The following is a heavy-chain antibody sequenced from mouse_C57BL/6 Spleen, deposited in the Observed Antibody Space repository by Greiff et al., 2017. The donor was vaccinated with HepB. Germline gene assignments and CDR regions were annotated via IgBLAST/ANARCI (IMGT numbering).Heavy chain of an antibody. Sequence: VKLMESGAELVRPGASVKLSCKASGYTFTDYYINWVKQRPGQGLEWIARIYPGSGNTYYNEKFKGKATLTAEKSSSTAYMQLSSLTSEDSAVYFCARVDYDGEGYYFDYWGQGTTLTVSS. CDR1: GYTFTDYY. J-gene: IGHJ2*01. D-gene: IGHD2-4*01. CDR2: IYPGSGNT. CDR3: ARVDYDGEGYYFDY. V-gene: IGHV1-76*01.